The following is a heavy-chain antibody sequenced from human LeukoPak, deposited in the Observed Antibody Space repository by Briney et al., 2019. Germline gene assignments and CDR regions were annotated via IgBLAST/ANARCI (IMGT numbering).Heavy chain of an antibody. V-gene: IGHV4-34*01. D-gene: IGHD5-12*01. CDR3: AKARWLYYFDY. J-gene: IGHJ4*02. Sequence: TSETLSLTCAVYGGSFSGYYWSWIRQPPGKGLEWIGEINHSGSTNYNPSLKSRVTISVDTSKNQFSLKLSSVTAADTAVYYCAKARWLYYFDYWGQGTLVTVSS. CDR2: INHSGST. CDR1: GGSFSGYY.